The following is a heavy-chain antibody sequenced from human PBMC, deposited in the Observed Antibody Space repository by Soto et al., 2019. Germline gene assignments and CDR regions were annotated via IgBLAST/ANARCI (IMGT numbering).Heavy chain of an antibody. CDR1: GNTFTNFG. V-gene: IGHV1-18*01. CDR3: ARVIPGAEAWFHP. J-gene: IGHJ5*02. Sequence: QGQLVQSGVEVKKPGASVKVSCSASGNTFTNFGVTWVRQAPGQGLEWMGWISPYTDDPSYAQKFQGRVTMTIDTSTSTGYLDRRSLTSDDSAVYYCARVIPGAEAWFHPWGQGTLVTVSS. CDR2: ISPYTDDP. D-gene: IGHD2-2*01.